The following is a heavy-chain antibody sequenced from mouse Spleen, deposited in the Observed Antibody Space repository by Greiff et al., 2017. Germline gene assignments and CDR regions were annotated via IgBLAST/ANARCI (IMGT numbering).Heavy chain of an antibody. J-gene: IGHJ4*01. CDR2: INPSSGYT. Sequence: QVHVKQSGAELARPGASVKMSCKASGYTFTSYTMHWVKQRPGQGLEWIGYINPSSGYTKYNQKFKDKATLTADKSSSTAYMQLSSLTSEDSAVYYCAKLRGYAMDYWGQGTSVTVSS. V-gene: IGHV1-4*01. CDR1: GYTFTSYT. CDR3: AKLRGYAMDY. D-gene: IGHD2-4*01.